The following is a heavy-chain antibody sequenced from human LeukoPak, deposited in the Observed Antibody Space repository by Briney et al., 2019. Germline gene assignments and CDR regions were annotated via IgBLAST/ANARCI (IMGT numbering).Heavy chain of an antibody. V-gene: IGHV1-18*01. CDR1: GYTFASYG. J-gene: IGHJ5*02. Sequence: ASVKVSCKASGYTFASYGISWVRQAPGQGLEWMGWISAYNGNTNYAQKLQGRVTMTTDTSTSTAYMELRSLRSDDTAVYYCARDRQHAYGSGTDYNPPNWFDPWGQGTLVTVSS. D-gene: IGHD3-10*01. CDR2: ISAYNGNT. CDR3: ARDRQHAYGSGTDYNPPNWFDP.